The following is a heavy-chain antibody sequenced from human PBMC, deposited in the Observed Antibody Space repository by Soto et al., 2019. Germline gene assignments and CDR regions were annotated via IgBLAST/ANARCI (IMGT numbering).Heavy chain of an antibody. CDR1: GGSVSSGSYY. D-gene: IGHD3-10*01. CDR2: IYYSGST. Sequence: SETLSLTCTVSGGSVSSGSYYWSWIRQPPGKGLEWIGDIYYSGSTNYNPSLKSRVTISVDTSKNHFSLGLSSVTAADTALYYCARGSMIRGYYWAQGTLVTVSS. V-gene: IGHV4-61*01. CDR3: ARGSMIRGYY. J-gene: IGHJ4*02.